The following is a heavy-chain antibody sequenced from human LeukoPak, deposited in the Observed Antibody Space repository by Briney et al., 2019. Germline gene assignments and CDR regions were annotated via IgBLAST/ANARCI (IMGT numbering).Heavy chain of an antibody. CDR2: INHRGDT. CDR1: GGSFSTYY. CDR3: ARGPTISETGYFDC. D-gene: IGHD1-1*01. V-gene: IGHV4-34*01. J-gene: IGHJ4*03. Sequence: SETLSLTCAVYGGSFSTYYWSWIRQSPGKGLEWIAEINHRGDTNYNPSVKSRVTISVDTSKNQFSLKVTSLTAADTAVYYCARGPTISETGYFDCWGQGTLVTVSS.